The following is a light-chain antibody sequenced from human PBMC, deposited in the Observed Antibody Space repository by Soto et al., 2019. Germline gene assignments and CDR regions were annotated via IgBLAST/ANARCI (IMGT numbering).Light chain of an antibody. CDR1: SSNIGPNA. CDR3: AAWDDSLTGLV. V-gene: IGLV1-44*01. J-gene: IGLJ1*01. Sequence: QPVLTQPPSASGTPGQKVTISCSGSSSNIGPNAVNWYQQLPGTAPKLLLYNNNQRPSGVSDRFSGSKSGTSASLAISGLQADDEADYHCAAWDDSLTGLVFGTGTQRTGL. CDR2: NNN.